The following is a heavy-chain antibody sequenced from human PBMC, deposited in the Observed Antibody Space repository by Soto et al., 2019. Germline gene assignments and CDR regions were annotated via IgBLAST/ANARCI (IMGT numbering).Heavy chain of an antibody. J-gene: IGHJ6*04. CDR3: SRGWFGPDV. V-gene: IGHV3-74*03. CDR1: GFTFSGRS. D-gene: IGHD3-10*01. Sequence: EVQLVESGGGLVQPGGSLRLSCAASGFTFSGRSMHWVRQAPGKGLVWVSGIDNVGTDSTSAVSVKGRFTSTRDNDKNTLYLHMNTLRVEYTAVYYCSRGWFGPDVWGKGTTVTVYS. CDR2: IDNVGTDS.